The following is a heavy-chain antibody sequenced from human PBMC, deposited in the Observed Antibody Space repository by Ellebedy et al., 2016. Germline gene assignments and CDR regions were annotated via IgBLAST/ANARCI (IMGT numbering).Heavy chain of an antibody. J-gene: IGHJ4*02. CDR2: ISWNSDTI. V-gene: IGHV3-9*01. CDR1: GFTFDDYA. D-gene: IGHD1-14*01. Sequence: GGSLRLSXAASGFTFDDYAMHWVRQAPGKGLEWVSGISWNSDTINYSDSVKGRFTISRDNAKKSLFLQMNSLRGDDTALYYCAKTTTRDVSKNFVSWGQGTLVTVSS. CDR3: AKTTTRDVSKNFVS.